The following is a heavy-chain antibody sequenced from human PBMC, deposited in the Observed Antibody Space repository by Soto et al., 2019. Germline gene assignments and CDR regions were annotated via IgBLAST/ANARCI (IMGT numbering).Heavy chain of an antibody. CDR1: GGSISSYY. J-gene: IGHJ3*02. D-gene: IGHD4-17*01. CDR3: ARDAPLRGGDYVEDFDI. V-gene: IGHV4-59*01. Sequence: TSETLSLTCTVSGGSISSYYWSWIRQPPGKGLEWIGYIYYSGSTNYNPSLKSRATISVDTSKNQFSLKLSSVTAADTAVYYCARDAPLRGGDYVEDFDIWGQVPTFTVSS. CDR2: IYYSGST.